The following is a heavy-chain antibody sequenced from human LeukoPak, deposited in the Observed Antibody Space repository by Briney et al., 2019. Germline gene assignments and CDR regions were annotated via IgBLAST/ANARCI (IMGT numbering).Heavy chain of an antibody. CDR1: GFTFSSYG. J-gene: IGHJ1*01. CDR3: ARAPVARSEYFQH. Sequence: GGSLRLSCAASGFTFSSYGMHWVRQAPGKGLEWVAVIWYDGSNKYYADSVKGRFTISRDNSKNTLYLQMNSLRAEDTAVYYCARAPVARSEYFQHWGQGTLVTVSS. CDR2: IWYDGSNK. V-gene: IGHV3-33*01.